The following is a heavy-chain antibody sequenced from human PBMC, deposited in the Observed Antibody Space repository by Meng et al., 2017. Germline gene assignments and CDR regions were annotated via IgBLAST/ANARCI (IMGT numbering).Heavy chain of an antibody. V-gene: IGHV7-4-1*02. D-gene: IGHD2-2*01. J-gene: IGHJ4*02. CDR2: IDTKTGNP. Sequence: VQMVQSGSGLRKPGASVKVSCKASGYTLTSYAINWLRQAPGQGLQWMGWIDTKTGNPTYVPGFTGRLVFSLDTSVSTAYLQISGLKADDTAVYYCTRDGYSDCSRTSCFDSWGQGTLVTVSS. CDR3: TRDGYSDCSRTSCFDS. CDR1: GYTLTSYA.